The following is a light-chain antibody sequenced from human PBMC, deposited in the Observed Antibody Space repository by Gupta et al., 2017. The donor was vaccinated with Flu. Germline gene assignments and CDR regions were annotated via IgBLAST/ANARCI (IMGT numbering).Light chain of an antibody. CDR3: MRGKHPWT. CDR1: RSRGYKDGIGC. J-gene: IGKJ2*02. V-gene: IGKV2-30*01. Sequence: PVTLGQPACSCCRSSRSRGYKDGIGCVDWLQQKPDQSPRRIIYEVSRRDWGVTGGCGGGGGGNDFTLKSSRGEDEDVGVYYCMRGKHPWTFGQGTRMEI. CDR2: EVS.